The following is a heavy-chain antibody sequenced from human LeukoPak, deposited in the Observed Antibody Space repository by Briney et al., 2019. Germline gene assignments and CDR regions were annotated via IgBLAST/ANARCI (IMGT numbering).Heavy chain of an antibody. V-gene: IGHV3-7*01. D-gene: IGHD3-3*01. J-gene: IGHJ4*02. CDR1: GFTFSSYW. CDR2: IKQDGSEK. Sequence: GGSLRLSCAASGFTFSSYWMSWVRQAPGKGLEWVANIKQDGSEKYYVDSVKDRFTISRDNAKNSLYLQMNSLRAEDTAVYYCARGPITIFGVVIIKGFDYWGQGTLVTVSS. CDR3: ARGPITIFGVVIIKGFDY.